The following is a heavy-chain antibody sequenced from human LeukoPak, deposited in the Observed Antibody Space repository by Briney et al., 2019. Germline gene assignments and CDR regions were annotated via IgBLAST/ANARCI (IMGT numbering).Heavy chain of an antibody. CDR1: GGSISGFY. Sequence: SETLSLTCTVSGGSISGFYWSWIRQPPGKGLEWIGYIYYSGSTTYNPSLKSRVTISVDTSKNQFSLKLSSVTAADTAVYYCARVVNYYDSSGFDYWGQGTLVTVSS. CDR2: IYYSGST. CDR3: ARVVNYYDSSGFDY. V-gene: IGHV4-59*01. D-gene: IGHD3-22*01. J-gene: IGHJ4*02.